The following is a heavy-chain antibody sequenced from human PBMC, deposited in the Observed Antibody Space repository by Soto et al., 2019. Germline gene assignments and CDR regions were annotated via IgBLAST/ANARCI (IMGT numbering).Heavy chain of an antibody. CDR1: GFTFSTYG. CDR3: AKSVYNWNDGFFDY. J-gene: IGHJ4*02. Sequence: QVQLVESGGGVVQPGRSLRLSCAASGFTFSTYGMHWVRQAPGKGLEWVAVISYDGNNKYYADSVKGRFTISRDNSKNQLYLQMSSLRAEDTAVYYCAKSVYNWNDGFFDYWGQGTLVTVSS. V-gene: IGHV3-30*18. CDR2: ISYDGNNK. D-gene: IGHD1-1*01.